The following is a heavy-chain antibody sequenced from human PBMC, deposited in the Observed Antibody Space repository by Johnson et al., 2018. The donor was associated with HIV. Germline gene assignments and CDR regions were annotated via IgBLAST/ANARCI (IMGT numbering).Heavy chain of an antibody. J-gene: IGHJ3*02. CDR1: GFTFRNYA. V-gene: IGHV3-30*04. CDR2: ISYDGSNK. Sequence: QVQLVESGGGLVQPGGSLRLSCVASGFTFRNYAMHWVRQAPGKGLEWVAVISYDGSNKYYADSVKGRFTISRDNAKKSLYLQMNSLRADDTALYYCARVLVAADYAFDIWGQGTMVTVSS. CDR3: ARVLVAADYAFDI. D-gene: IGHD1-26*01.